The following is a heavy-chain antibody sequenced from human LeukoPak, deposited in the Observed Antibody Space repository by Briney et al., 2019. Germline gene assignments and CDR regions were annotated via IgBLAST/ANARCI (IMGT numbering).Heavy chain of an antibody. J-gene: IGHJ4*02. V-gene: IGHV3-33*01. Sequence: GRSLRLSCAASGFTFSSYGMHWVRQAPGKGLEWVAVIWYDGSNKYYADSVKGRFAISRDNSKNTLYLQMNSLRAEDTAVYYCARDPGTYYYDSSGYYSGLGLREFDYWGQGTLVTVSS. CDR2: IWYDGSNK. CDR1: GFTFSSYG. CDR3: ARDPGTYYYDSSGYYSGLGLREFDY. D-gene: IGHD3-22*01.